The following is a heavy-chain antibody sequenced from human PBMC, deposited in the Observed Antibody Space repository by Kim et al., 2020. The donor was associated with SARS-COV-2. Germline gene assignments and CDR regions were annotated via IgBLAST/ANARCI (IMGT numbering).Heavy chain of an antibody. CDR3: ARDFVLVGYGYYDYIFDY. Sequence: GGSLRLSCAASGFTFSSYSMNWVRQAPGKGLEWVSYISSSSSTIFYADSVKGRFTISRDNAKNSLYLQMNSLRDEDTAVYYCARDFVLVGYGYYDYIFDYWGQGTLVTVSS. V-gene: IGHV3-48*02. J-gene: IGHJ4*02. D-gene: IGHD5-18*01. CDR2: ISSSSSTI. CDR1: GFTFSSYS.